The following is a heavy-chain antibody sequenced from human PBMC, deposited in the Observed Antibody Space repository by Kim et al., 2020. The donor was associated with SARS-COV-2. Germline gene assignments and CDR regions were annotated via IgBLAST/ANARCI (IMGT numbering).Heavy chain of an antibody. D-gene: IGHD2-2*01. Sequence: SETLSLTCTVSGGSISSGGYYWSWIRQHPGKGLEWIGYIYYSGSTYYNPSLKSRVTISVDTSKNQFSLKLSSVTAADTAVYYCARVFRARIVVPAATRAHYYYGMDVWGQGTTVTVSS. CDR2: IYYSGST. J-gene: IGHJ6*02. CDR1: GGSISSGGYY. CDR3: ARVFRARIVVPAATRAHYYYGMDV. V-gene: IGHV4-31*03.